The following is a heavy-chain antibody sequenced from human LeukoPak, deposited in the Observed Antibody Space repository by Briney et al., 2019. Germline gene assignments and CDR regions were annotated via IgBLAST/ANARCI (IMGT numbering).Heavy chain of an antibody. Sequence: GGSLRLSSAASGFIFDDYAMHWVRQAPGKGLEWVSGIGWNNVNIAYADSVKGRFTISRDNAKNSLYLQMNSLRAEDTAVYYCARERLTGQFDYWGQGTLVTVSS. V-gene: IGHV3-9*01. J-gene: IGHJ4*02. CDR2: IGWNNVNI. D-gene: IGHD1-20*01. CDR1: GFIFDDYA. CDR3: ARERLTGQFDY.